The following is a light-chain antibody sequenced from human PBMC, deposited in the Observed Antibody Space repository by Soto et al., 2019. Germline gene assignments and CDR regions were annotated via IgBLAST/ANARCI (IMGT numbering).Light chain of an antibody. CDR2: GAS. V-gene: IGKV3-20*01. CDR1: QSVSSSY. Sequence: EIVLTQPGTLSLSPGERATLSCRASQSVSSSYLAWYQQKPGQAPRLLIYGASSRATGIPDRFSGSGSGTDFTLTISRLEPEDFAVYYCQQYGSSGTFGQGTKVDI. J-gene: IGKJ1*01. CDR3: QQYGSSGT.